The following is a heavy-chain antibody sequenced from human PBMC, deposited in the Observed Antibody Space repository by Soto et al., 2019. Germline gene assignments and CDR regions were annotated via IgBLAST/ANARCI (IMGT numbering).Heavy chain of an antibody. CDR3: ARGAFCGGAPGCRDMDV. Sequence: QIQLVQSGGEVKKPGASVKVSCKSSGYKFISHSITWVRQAPGQGLEWMGRISAYNGNTNYAQKLQGRVTMTKDTSTNTAYMELRSLRSDDTAVYYCARGAFCGGAPGCRDMDVWGQGTTVTVSS. CDR1: GYKFISHS. V-gene: IGHV1-18*01. D-gene: IGHD2-21*01. CDR2: ISAYNGNT. J-gene: IGHJ6*02.